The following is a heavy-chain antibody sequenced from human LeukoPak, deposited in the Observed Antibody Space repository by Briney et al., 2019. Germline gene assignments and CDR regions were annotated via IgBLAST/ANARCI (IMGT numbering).Heavy chain of an antibody. Sequence: GASVKVSCKASGGTFSSYAISWVRQAPGQGLEWMGGIIPIFGTANYAQKFQGRVTITADESTSTAYMELSSLRSEDTAVYYCAGLIYPYYYDSSGPPFDIWGQGTMVTVSS. V-gene: IGHV1-69*13. CDR1: GGTFSSYA. D-gene: IGHD3-22*01. CDR2: IIPIFGTA. J-gene: IGHJ3*02. CDR3: AGLIYPYYYDSSGPPFDI.